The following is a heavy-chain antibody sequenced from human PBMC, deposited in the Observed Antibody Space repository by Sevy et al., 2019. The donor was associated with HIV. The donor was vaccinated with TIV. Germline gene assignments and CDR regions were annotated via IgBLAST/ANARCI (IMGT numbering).Heavy chain of an antibody. CDR1: DGSFSGYY. V-gene: IGHV4-34*01. D-gene: IGHD2-2*01. CDR3: ARSPPVVVVPAAPSWFDP. CDR2: INESGIT. Sequence: SETLSLTCAVHDGSFSGYYWNWIRQLPGKGLEWIGEINESGITYYNPSLKSRVTIPVDTSKKQFSLKLNSVTAVDSAAYFCARSPPVVVVPAAPSWFDPWGQGTLVTVSS. J-gene: IGHJ5*02.